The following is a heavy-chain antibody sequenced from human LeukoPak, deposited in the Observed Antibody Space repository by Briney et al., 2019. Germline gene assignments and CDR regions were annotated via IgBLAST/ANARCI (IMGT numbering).Heavy chain of an antibody. Sequence: GGSLRLSCAASGFTFSSYSMNWVRQAPGKGLEWVSSISSSSSYIYYADSVKGRFTISRDNAKNSLYLQMNSLRAEDTAVYYCARVHWTGGAFDIWSQGTMVTVSS. J-gene: IGHJ3*02. CDR2: ISSSSSYI. D-gene: IGHD2-8*02. CDR1: GFTFSSYS. CDR3: ARVHWTGGAFDI. V-gene: IGHV3-21*01.